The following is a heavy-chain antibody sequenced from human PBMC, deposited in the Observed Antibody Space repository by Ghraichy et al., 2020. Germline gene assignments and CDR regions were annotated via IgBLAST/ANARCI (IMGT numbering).Heavy chain of an antibody. CDR3: TCFDGYNVDY. J-gene: IGHJ4*02. Sequence: GGYLRLSCAASGFTFSSYGMHWVRQAPGKGLEWVAVIWYDGSNKYYADSVKGRFTISRDNSKNTLYLQMNSLRAEDTAVYYCTCFDGYNVDYWGQGTLVTVSS. CDR1: GFTFSSYG. CDR2: IWYDGSNK. D-gene: IGHD5-24*01. V-gene: IGHV3-33*01.